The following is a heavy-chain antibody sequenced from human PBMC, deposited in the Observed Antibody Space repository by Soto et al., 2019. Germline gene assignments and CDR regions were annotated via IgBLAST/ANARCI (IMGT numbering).Heavy chain of an antibody. V-gene: IGHV3-7*01. CDR2: IKRDGSES. CDR3: ASEGSAWQLDY. CDR1: GFTFTTDW. Sequence: EVQLVESGGGLVQPGGSLRLSCAASGFTFTTDWASWVRQAPGKGLEWVANIKRDGSESNYADSVKGRFTISRDNAKNSLYLQMNSLRAEDTAVYYCASEGSAWQLDYWGQGALVTVSS. D-gene: IGHD6-25*01. J-gene: IGHJ4*02.